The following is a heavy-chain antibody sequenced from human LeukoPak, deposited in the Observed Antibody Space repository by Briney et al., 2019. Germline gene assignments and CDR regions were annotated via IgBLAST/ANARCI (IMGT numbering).Heavy chain of an antibody. CDR1: GVSFSGYY. V-gene: IGHV4-34*01. J-gene: IGHJ4*02. CDR2: INHSGST. Sequence: KPSETLSLTCAVYGVSFSGYYWSWVRQPPGKGLEWLGEINHSGSTNYNPSLKSRVTISLATSKPQFSLTLSSVTAADTAVYSCARRGRFGESFPPYWGQGTLVTVSS. D-gene: IGHD3-10*01. CDR3: ARRGRFGESFPPY.